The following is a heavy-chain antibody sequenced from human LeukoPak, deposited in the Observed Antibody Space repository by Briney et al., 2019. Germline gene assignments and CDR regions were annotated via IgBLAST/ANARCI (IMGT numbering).Heavy chain of an antibody. J-gene: IGHJ5*02. Sequence: SETLSLTCTVSGGSINSDSYYWSWIRQPAGKGLEWVGRIYTSGSTNYNPSLKSRVTISVDTSKNQFSLKLSSVTAADTAVYYCARDGRRDWLPLSWFDPWGQGTLVTVSS. CDR2: IYTSGST. CDR3: ARDGRRDWLPLSWFDP. D-gene: IGHD5-24*01. V-gene: IGHV4-61*02. CDR1: GGSINSDSYY.